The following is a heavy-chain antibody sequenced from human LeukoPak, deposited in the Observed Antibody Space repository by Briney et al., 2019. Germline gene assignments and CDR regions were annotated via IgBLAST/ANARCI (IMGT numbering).Heavy chain of an antibody. Sequence: ASVTVSCTASGYTFTSYYMHWVRQAPGQGLEWMGIINPSGGSTSYAQKFQGRVTMTRDTSTSTVYMELSSLRSEDTAVYYCARGSDTIFGVVITFDYWGQGTLVTVSS. CDR2: INPSGGST. J-gene: IGHJ4*02. CDR3: ARGSDTIFGVVITFDY. D-gene: IGHD3-3*01. V-gene: IGHV1-46*01. CDR1: GYTFTSYY.